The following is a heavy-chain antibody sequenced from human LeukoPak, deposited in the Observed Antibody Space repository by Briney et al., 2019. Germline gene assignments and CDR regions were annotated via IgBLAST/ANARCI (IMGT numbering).Heavy chain of an antibody. CDR2: INQSGST. D-gene: IGHD3-3*01. CDR1: GGSFSGYF. V-gene: IGHV4-34*01. Sequence: SETLSLTCAVSGGSFSGYFWTWIRQPPGKGPEWIGEINQSGSTSYNQSLKSRVTISVDTSKNQFSLKLSSVTAADTAVYYCARLSLKVLEWSPTKGKETHYFDYWGQGTLVTVSS. CDR3: ARLSLKVLEWSPTKGKETHYFDY. J-gene: IGHJ4*02.